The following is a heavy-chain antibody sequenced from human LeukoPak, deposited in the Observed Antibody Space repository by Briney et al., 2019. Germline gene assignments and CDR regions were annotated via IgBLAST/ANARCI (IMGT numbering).Heavy chain of an antibody. V-gene: IGHV4-61*02. CDR1: GGSISSGSYY. J-gene: IGHJ4*02. CDR3: ARESYCSSTSCYWAIDY. Sequence: PSETLSLTCTVSGGSISSGSYYWSWIRQPAGKGLEWIGRIYTSGSTNYNPSLKSRVTISVDTSKNQFSLKLSSVTAADTAVYYCARESYCSSTSCYWAIDYWGQGTLVTVSS. CDR2: IYTSGST. D-gene: IGHD2-2*01.